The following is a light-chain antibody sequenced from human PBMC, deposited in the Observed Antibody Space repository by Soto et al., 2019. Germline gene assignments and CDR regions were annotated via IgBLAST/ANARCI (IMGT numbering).Light chain of an antibody. CDR3: AAWDDSLKAI. J-gene: IGLJ7*01. CDR1: SSNIGSHS. CDR2: RSS. Sequence: QSVLTQPPSASGTPGQRITISCSGSSSNIGSHSVNWYQQLPGTAPKLLIYRSSQRPSGVPDRFSGSKSGTSASLAISGLQSGDEADYYCAAWDDSLKAIFGGGTQLTVL. V-gene: IGLV1-44*01.